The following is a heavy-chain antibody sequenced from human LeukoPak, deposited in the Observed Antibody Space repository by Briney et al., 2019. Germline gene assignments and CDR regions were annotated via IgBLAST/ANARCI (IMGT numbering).Heavy chain of an antibody. D-gene: IGHD6-19*01. V-gene: IGHV3-30*03. J-gene: IGHJ4*02. CDR1: GFTFSSCA. Sequence: GGSLRLSCAASGFTFSSCAMHWVRQAPGKGLEWVAVISYDGSKKYYADSVKGRFTISRDNSKNTLSVQMNSLRADDTAVYYCARDENLSGYSSGWSPRYWGQGTLVTVSS. CDR3: ARDENLSGYSSGWSPRY. CDR2: ISYDGSKK.